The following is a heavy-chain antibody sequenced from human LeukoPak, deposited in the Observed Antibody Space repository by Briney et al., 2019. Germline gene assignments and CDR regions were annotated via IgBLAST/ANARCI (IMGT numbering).Heavy chain of an antibody. V-gene: IGHV3-21*01. J-gene: IGHJ4*02. CDR1: GFTFSSYS. Sequence: GGSLRLSCAASGFTFSSYSMNWVRQAPGKGLEWVSSISSSSSYIYYADSVKGRFTISRDNAKNSLYLQMNRLRAEDTALYYCASYSDPIAAAGTGFDYWGQGTLVTVSS. CDR3: ASYSDPIAAAGTGFDY. D-gene: IGHD6-13*01. CDR2: ISSSSSYI.